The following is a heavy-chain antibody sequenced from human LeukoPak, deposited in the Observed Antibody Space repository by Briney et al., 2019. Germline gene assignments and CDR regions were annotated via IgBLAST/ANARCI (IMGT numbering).Heavy chain of an antibody. Sequence: SETLSLTCAVYGGPFSGYYWTWIRQPPGKGLEWIGEINHGGSTNYNSSLKSRATISLDTSKNQFFLKLNSVTAADTAVYYCARGRRPVITTLPAWFDPWGQGTQVTVSS. CDR2: INHGGST. J-gene: IGHJ5*02. CDR1: GGPFSGYY. D-gene: IGHD3-22*01. CDR3: ARGRRPVITTLPAWFDP. V-gene: IGHV4-34*01.